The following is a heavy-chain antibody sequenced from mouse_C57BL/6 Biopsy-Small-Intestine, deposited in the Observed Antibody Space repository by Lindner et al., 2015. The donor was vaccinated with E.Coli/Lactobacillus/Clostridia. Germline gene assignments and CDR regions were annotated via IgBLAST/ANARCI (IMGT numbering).Heavy chain of an antibody. J-gene: IGHJ2*01. CDR3: ARRGFRYYFDY. D-gene: IGHD2-14*01. CDR2: IYPGDGDT. CDR1: GYAFSSSW. Sequence: VQLQESGPELVKPGASVKISCKASGYAFSSSWMNWAKQRPGKGLEWIGRIYPGDGDTNYNGKFKGKATLTADKSSSTAYMQLSSLTSEDSAVYFCARRGFRYYFDYWGQGTTLTVSS. V-gene: IGHV1-82*01.